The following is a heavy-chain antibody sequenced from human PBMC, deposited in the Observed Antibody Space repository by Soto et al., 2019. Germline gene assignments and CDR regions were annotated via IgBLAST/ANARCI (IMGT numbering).Heavy chain of an antibody. J-gene: IGHJ6*03. Sequence: QLQLQESGPGLVKPSETLSLTCTVSGGSISSSSYYWGWIRQPPGKGLEWIGSIYYSGSTYYNPSLKSRVTISVDTSKNQFSVKLSSVTAAYTAVYYCARRAAAAGKYYYYDMDVWGKGTKVTVSS. CDR2: IYYSGST. CDR1: GGSISSSSYY. D-gene: IGHD6-13*01. V-gene: IGHV4-39*01. CDR3: ARRAAAAGKYYYYDMDV.